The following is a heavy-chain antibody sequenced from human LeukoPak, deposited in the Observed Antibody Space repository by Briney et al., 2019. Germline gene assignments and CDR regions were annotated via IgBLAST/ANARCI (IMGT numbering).Heavy chain of an antibody. CDR3: ARGGIVATSNKQNWFDP. CDR1: GGSFSGYY. CDR2: INHSGST. V-gene: IGHV4-34*01. J-gene: IGHJ5*02. Sequence: PSETLSLTCAVYGGSFSGYYWSWIRQPPGKGLEWIGEINHSGSTNYNPSLKSRVTISVDTSKNQFSLKLSSVTAADTAVYYCARGGIVATSNKQNWFDPWGQGTLVTVSS. D-gene: IGHD5-12*01.